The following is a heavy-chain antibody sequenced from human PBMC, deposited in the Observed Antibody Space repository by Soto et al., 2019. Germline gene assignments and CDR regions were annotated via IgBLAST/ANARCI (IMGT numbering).Heavy chain of an antibody. CDR2: LNKDGTIA. CDR1: GFTFSSDW. V-gene: IGHV3-74*01. J-gene: IGHJ6*02. Sequence: GGSLRLSCAGSGFTFSSDWMHWVRQDPGKGLVWVSRLNKDGTIANYADAVKGRFTISRDNAKNSLYLQMNSLRAEDTAVYYCARDGGYCSGGSCGRLNYYYGMDVWGQGTTVTVSS. CDR3: ARDGGYCSGGSCGRLNYYYGMDV. D-gene: IGHD2-15*01.